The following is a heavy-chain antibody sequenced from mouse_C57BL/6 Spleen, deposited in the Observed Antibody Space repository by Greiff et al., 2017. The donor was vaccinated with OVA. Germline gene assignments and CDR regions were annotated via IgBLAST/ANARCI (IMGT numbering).Heavy chain of an antibody. V-gene: IGHV1-82*01. Sequence: QVQLQQSGPELVKPGASVKISCKASGYAFSSSWMNWVKQRPGKGLEWIGRIYPGDGDTNYNGKFKGKATLTADKSSSTAYMQLSSLTSEDSAVYCCARSYYGNYENDAMDYWGQGTSVTVSS. CDR1: GYAFSSSW. J-gene: IGHJ4*01. D-gene: IGHD2-10*01. CDR3: ARSYYGNYENDAMDY. CDR2: IYPGDGDT.